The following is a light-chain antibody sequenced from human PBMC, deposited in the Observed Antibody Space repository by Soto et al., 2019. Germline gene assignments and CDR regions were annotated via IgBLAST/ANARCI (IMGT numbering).Light chain of an antibody. J-gene: IGKJ1*01. V-gene: IGKV3-15*01. CDR3: QQYTTWPWT. CDR1: QSLNSN. Sequence: EISLTQSPGTLSLSPGERATLSCGASQSLNSNFAWYQQKPGQAPRLLIDGASDRATGIPDRFSGRGYGTEFTLSISSLQSEDFAVYYCQQYTTWPWTFGQGTKVDIK. CDR2: GAS.